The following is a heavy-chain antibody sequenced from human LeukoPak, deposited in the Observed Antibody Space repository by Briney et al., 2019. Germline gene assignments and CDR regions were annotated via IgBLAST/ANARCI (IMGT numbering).Heavy chain of an antibody. V-gene: IGHV3-23*01. CDR3: AKTGYSSGRYRIWDY. J-gene: IGHJ4*02. Sequence: RPGGSLRLSCAASGFTFSSFEMSWVRQAPGKGLEWVSAISGSGGSAYYADSVKGRFTISRDNSRNSLSLQMNSLRAEDTALYYCAKTGYSSGRYRIWDYWGQGTLVTVSS. D-gene: IGHD6-19*01. CDR1: GFTFSSFE. CDR2: ISGSGGSA.